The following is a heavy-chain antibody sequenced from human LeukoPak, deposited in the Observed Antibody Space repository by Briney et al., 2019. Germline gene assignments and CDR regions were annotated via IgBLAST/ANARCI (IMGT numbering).Heavy chain of an antibody. CDR1: GGSISSGGYY. V-gene: IGHV4-31*03. Sequence: SQTLSLTCTVSGGSISSGGYYWSWIRQHPGKGLEWIGYIYYSGSTYYNPSLKSRVTISVDTSKNQFSLKLSSVTAADTAVYYCARHGKYGDNWFDPWGQGTLVTVSS. D-gene: IGHD4-17*01. J-gene: IGHJ5*02. CDR2: IYYSGST. CDR3: ARHGKYGDNWFDP.